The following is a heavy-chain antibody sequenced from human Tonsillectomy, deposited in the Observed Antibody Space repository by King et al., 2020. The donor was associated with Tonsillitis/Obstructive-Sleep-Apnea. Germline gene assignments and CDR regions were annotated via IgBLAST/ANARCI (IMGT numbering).Heavy chain of an antibody. J-gene: IGHJ6*02. Sequence: VQLVESGAEVKKPGASVNVSCTASGYTFTGYYMHWVRQAPGHGLEWMGWINPYSGATNYAQKFQGRVTMTRDTSISTAYMELRRLRSDDTAVYYCARLADCTNGVCYQRDYYYYGMDVWGQGTTVSVSS. V-gene: IGHV1-2*02. CDR2: INPYSGAT. CDR3: ARLADCTNGVCYQRDYYYYGMDV. CDR1: GYTFTGYY. D-gene: IGHD2-8*01.